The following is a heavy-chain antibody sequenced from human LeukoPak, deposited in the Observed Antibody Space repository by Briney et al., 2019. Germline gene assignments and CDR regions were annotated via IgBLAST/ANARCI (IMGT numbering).Heavy chain of an antibody. CDR2: ISYDGSNK. CDR1: GFTFSSYA. D-gene: IGHD1-26*01. CDR3: ARGGYTGSDVGDY. V-gene: IGHV3-30-3*01. J-gene: IGHJ4*02. Sequence: GGSLRLSCAASGFTFSSYAMHWVRQAPGKGLEWVAVISYDGSNKYYADSVKGRFTISRDNSKNTLYLQMNSLRAEDTAVYYCARGGYTGSDVGDYWGQGTLVTVSS.